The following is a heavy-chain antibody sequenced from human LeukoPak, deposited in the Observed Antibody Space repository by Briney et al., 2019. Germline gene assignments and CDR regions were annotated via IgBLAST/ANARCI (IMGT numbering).Heavy chain of an antibody. CDR3: ARSESMLPGFITPPVGKF. CDR1: GGPISSSSHY. J-gene: IGHJ4*02. CDR2: IYYSGTT. V-gene: IGHV4-39*01. Sequence: SETLSHTCTVSGGPISSSSHYWGWIRQPPGKGPEWIGNIYYSGTTYYNPSLKSRVTISVDPSKNQFSLKLSSVTAADTAVYYCARSESMLPGFITPPVGKFWGQGTLVTVSS. D-gene: IGHD3-10*01.